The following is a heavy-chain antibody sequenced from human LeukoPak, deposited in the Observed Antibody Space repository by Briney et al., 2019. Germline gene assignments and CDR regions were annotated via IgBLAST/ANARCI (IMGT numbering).Heavy chain of an antibody. V-gene: IGHV4-39*01. CDR2: IYYSGST. CDR3: ARHPYYDSNGSFDY. J-gene: IGHJ4*02. D-gene: IGHD3-22*01. Sequence: SETLSLTCTVSGGSISSSSYYWGWIRQPPGKGLEWIGSIYYSGSTYYNPSLKSRVTISVDTSKNQFSLKLSSVTAADTAVYYCARHPYYDSNGSFDYWDQGTLVTVSS. CDR1: GGSISSSSYY.